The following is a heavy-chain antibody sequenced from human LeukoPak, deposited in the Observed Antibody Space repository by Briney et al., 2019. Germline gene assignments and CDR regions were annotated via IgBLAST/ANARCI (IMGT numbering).Heavy chain of an antibody. Sequence: SETLSLTCTVSGGSISSYYWSWIRQPAGKGLEWIGRIYTSGSTNYSPSLKSRVTMSVDTSKNQFSLKLSSVTAADTAVYYCAKGGSDSSGYYSLYYYYYMDVWGKGTTVTISS. V-gene: IGHV4-4*07. J-gene: IGHJ6*03. CDR1: GGSISSYY. CDR3: AKGGSDSSGYYSLYYYYYMDV. CDR2: IYTSGST. D-gene: IGHD3-22*01.